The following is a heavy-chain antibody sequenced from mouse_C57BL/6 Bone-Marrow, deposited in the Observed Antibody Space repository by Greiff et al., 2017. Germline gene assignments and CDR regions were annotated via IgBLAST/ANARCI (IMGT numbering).Heavy chain of an antibody. Sequence: QVQLKQSGAELVRPGTSVKMSCKASGYTFTNYWIGWAKQRPGHGLEWIGDIYPGGGYTNYNEKFKGKATLTADKSSSTAYMQFSSLTSEDSAIYYCAGSDYSNYYYAMDYWGQGTSVTVSS. J-gene: IGHJ4*01. CDR3: AGSDYSNYYYAMDY. V-gene: IGHV1-63*01. CDR1: GYTFTNYW. D-gene: IGHD2-5*01. CDR2: IYPGGGYT.